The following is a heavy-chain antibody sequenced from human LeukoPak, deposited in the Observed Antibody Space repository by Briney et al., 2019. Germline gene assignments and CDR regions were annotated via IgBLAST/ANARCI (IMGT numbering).Heavy chain of an antibody. J-gene: IGHJ4*02. D-gene: IGHD2-8*01. CDR2: IIPIFGTA. Sequence: ASVKVSCKASGGTFSSYAISWVRQAPGQGLEWMGGIIPIFGTANYAQKFQGRVTITTDESTSTAYMELSSLRSEDTAVYYCASPGINGGYFGYWGQGTLVTVSS. V-gene: IGHV1-69*05. CDR3: ASPGINGGYFGY. CDR1: GGTFSSYA.